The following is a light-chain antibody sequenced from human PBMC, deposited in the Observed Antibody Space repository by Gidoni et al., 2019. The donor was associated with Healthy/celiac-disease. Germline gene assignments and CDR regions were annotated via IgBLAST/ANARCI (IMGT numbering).Light chain of an antibody. CDR3: QHGT. CDR2: KAS. J-gene: IGKJ1*01. V-gene: IGKV1-5*03. Sequence: DIQMTQSPSTLSASVGDRVTITCRASQSISSWLAWYQQKPGKAPKLLIYKASSLESGVPSRFSGSGSGTEFTLTISSLQPDDFATYYCQHGTFGQGTKVEIQ. CDR1: QSISSW.